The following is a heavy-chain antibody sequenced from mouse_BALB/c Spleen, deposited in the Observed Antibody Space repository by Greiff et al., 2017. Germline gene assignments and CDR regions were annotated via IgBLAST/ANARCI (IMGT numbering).Heavy chain of an antibody. J-gene: IGHJ2*01. D-gene: IGHD1-1*01. Sequence: VQLKESGGGLVQPGGSLKLSCAASGFTFSSYGMSWVRQTPDKRLELVATINSNGGSTYYPDSVKGRFTISRDNAKNTLYLQMSSLKSEDTAMYYCARDPSYGSSYVGFDYWGQGTTLTVSS. CDR2: INSNGGST. CDR3: ARDPSYGSSYVGFDY. CDR1: GFTFSSYG. V-gene: IGHV5-6-3*01.